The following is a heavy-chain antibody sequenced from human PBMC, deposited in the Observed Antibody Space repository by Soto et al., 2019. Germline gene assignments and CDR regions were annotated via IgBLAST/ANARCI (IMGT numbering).Heavy chain of an antibody. CDR2: IYWDDYK. CDR1: GFSLSTSGVG. Sequence: QITLKESGPTLVKPTQTLTLTCTFSGFSLSTSGVGVGWIRQPPGKALEWLAVIYWDDYKHYSPSLKSRLTIIKDTSKNQVVLTMTNMDPVDTATYYCAHKGYGDYPLDYWGQGTLLTVSS. D-gene: IGHD4-17*01. J-gene: IGHJ4*02. CDR3: AHKGYGDYPLDY. V-gene: IGHV2-5*02.